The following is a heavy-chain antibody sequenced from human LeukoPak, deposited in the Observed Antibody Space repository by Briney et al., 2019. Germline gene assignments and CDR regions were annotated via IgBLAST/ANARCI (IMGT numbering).Heavy chain of an antibody. J-gene: IGHJ4*02. CDR3: ARDDASIVGTTPLNY. D-gene: IGHD1-26*01. V-gene: IGHV1-18*01. Sequence: ASVKVSCKASGYTFTDYGFSWVRQAPGQGLEWMGWISAYNGNTNYAQNLQGRVTMTTDTSTSTAYMELWSLRSDDTAVYYCARDDASIVGTTPLNYWGQGTLVTVSS. CDR1: GYTFTDYG. CDR2: ISAYNGNT.